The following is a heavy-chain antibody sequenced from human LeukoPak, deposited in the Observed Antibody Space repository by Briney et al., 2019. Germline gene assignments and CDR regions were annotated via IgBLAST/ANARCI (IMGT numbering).Heavy chain of an antibody. CDR2: IYYSGST. Sequence: SETLSLTCTVSGGSISTYYWSWIRQPPGKGLEWIGSIYYSGSTYYDPSLKSRVTISVDTSKNQFSLKLSSVTAADTAVYYCARDRRWLRFYYYGMDVWGQGTTVTVSS. D-gene: IGHD5-12*01. CDR3: ARDRRWLRFYYYGMDV. CDR1: GGSISTYY. J-gene: IGHJ6*02. V-gene: IGHV4-59*12.